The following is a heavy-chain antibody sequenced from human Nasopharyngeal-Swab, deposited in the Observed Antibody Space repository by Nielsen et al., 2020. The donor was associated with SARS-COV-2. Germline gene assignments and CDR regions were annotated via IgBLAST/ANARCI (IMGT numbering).Heavy chain of an antibody. CDR3: ARERVDTAMVKYFDY. CDR2: IKEDGSET. J-gene: IGHJ4*02. Sequence: MNWVRQAPGKGLEWVANIKEDGSETYCVDSVRGRFTISRDNAKNSLYLQMNSLRDEDTAVYYCARERVDTAMVKYFDYWGQGTLVTVSS. V-gene: IGHV3-7*01. D-gene: IGHD5-18*01.